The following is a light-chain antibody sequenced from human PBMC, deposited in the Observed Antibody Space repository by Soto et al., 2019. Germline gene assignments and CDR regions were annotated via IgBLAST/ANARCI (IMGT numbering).Light chain of an antibody. V-gene: IGKV3-15*01. J-gene: IGKJ5*01. CDR3: QQYNNWPFS. Sequence: IVLTQSPGTLSFSPGEIATLSFRASQSVSSSHLAWYQQNPGQAPRLLIYDVSIRATGVPARFSGTGSETDFTLTISGLQSEDSAVYFCQQYNNWPFSFGQGTRLEIK. CDR1: QSVSSSH. CDR2: DVS.